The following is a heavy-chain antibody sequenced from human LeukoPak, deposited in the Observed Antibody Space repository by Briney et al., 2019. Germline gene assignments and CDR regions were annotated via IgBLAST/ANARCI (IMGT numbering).Heavy chain of an antibody. CDR2: IIPIFGTA. CDR3: ARGRYCSGGSCSNWFDP. V-gene: IGHV1-69*05. J-gene: IGHJ5*02. Sequence: SVKVSCKASGGTFSSYAISWVRQAPGQGLEWMGRIIPIFGTANYAQKFQGRVTITTDESTSTAYMELSSLRSEDTAVYYCARGRYCSGGSCSNWFDPWGQGTLVTVSS. D-gene: IGHD2-15*01. CDR1: GGTFSSYA.